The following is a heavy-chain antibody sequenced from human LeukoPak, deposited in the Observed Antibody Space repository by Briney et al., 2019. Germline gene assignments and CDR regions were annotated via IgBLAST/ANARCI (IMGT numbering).Heavy chain of an antibody. CDR1: GFTFDDYA. CDR2: ISWNSGSI. Sequence: GGSLRLSCAASGFTFDDYAMRWVRQAPGKGLEWVSGISWNSGSIVYADSVKGRFTISRDNAKNSLYLQMNSLRAEDTALYYCAKSPLMTYYDSSGGAVGYFDYWGQGTLVTVSS. V-gene: IGHV3-9*01. CDR3: AKSPLMTYYDSSGGAVGYFDY. D-gene: IGHD3-22*01. J-gene: IGHJ4*02.